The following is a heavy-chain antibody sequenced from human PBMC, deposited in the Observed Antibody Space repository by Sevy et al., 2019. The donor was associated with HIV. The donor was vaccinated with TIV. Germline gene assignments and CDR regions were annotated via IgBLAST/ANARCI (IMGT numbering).Heavy chain of an antibody. Sequence: GGSLRLSCAASGFTFSTYAMTWVRQAPGKGLEWASVISASAGSTYYSDSVKGRFTISRDNSKNTLYLQMNSLRAEDTAVYYCAKDRVSGTYYTGDFDYWGQGTLVTVSS. CDR3: AKDRVSGTYYTGDFDY. D-gene: IGHD3-10*01. CDR1: GFTFSTYA. V-gene: IGHV3-23*01. CDR2: ISASAGST. J-gene: IGHJ4*02.